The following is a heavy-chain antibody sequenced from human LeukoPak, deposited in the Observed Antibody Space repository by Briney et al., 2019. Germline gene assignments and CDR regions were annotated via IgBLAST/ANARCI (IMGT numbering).Heavy chain of an antibody. CDR3: ARDNWTDY. J-gene: IGHJ4*02. CDR2: LSSSGGST. Sequence: GGSLRLSCAGSGFTFGNYAMTWVRQSPGKGLEWVSALSSSGGSTYYADSVKGRFSISRDNSENTLYLRLNSLRAEDTAVYYCARDNWTDYWGQGTLVTVSS. D-gene: IGHD1-1*01. V-gene: IGHV3-23*01. CDR1: GFTFGNYA.